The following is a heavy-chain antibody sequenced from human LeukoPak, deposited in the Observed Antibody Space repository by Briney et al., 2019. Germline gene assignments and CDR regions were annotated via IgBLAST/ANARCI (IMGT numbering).Heavy chain of an antibody. CDR2: ISGSGGST. Sequence: GGALRLSCGASGFTFSIYAMSWVRQAPGKGLEWVSTISGSGGSTYYADSVKGRFTISRDNSKNTLYLQMKSLRAEDTAVYYCAKESTVTPGNVNWFDSWGQGTLVTVSS. J-gene: IGHJ5*01. CDR1: GFTFSIYA. D-gene: IGHD4-17*01. CDR3: AKESTVTPGNVNWFDS. V-gene: IGHV3-23*01.